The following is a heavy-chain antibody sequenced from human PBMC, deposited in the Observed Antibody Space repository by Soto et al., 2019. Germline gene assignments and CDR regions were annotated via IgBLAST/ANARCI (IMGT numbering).Heavy chain of an antibody. CDR1: GGSVNSCDYY. CDR3: ARDWVHERWFDP. CDR2: IFYSGST. D-gene: IGHD1-1*01. Sequence: SETLSLTCTVSGGSVNSCDYYWSWVRHSPGKGLEWIGSIFYSGSTDYNPSLRGRITISIATSNNQFSMRLTSVTAADTALYYCARDWVHERWFDPWGQGTLVTVSS. J-gene: IGHJ5*02. V-gene: IGHV4-30-4*01.